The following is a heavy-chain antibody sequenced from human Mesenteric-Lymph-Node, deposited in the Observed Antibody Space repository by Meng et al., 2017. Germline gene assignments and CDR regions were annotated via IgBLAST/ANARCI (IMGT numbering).Heavy chain of an antibody. CDR2: IYHSGST. CDR1: GYSISSGYY. V-gene: IGHV4-38-2*02. Sequence: ESLKISCTVSGYSISSGYYWGWIRQPPGKGLEWIGSIYHSGSTYYNPSLKSRVTISVDTSKNQFSLKLSSVTAADTAVYYCARDPQAIGPFDYWGQGTLVTVSS. CDR3: ARDPQAIGPFDY. J-gene: IGHJ4*02.